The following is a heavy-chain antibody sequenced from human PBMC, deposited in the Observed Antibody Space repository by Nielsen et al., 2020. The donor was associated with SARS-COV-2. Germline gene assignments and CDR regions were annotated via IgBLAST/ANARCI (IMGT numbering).Heavy chain of an antibody. CDR3: ATDGKGGSEYFQD. V-gene: IGHV3-30*04. J-gene: IGHJ1*01. Sequence: GGSLRLSCAASGFTFSSHAMHWVRQAPGKGLEWVAVISYDGDNQYYADSVKGRFTISRDNSKNTLFLQMNTLRPEDTGVYYCATDGKGGSEYFQDWGQGTLVTVSS. CDR2: ISYDGDNQ. D-gene: IGHD1-14*01. CDR1: GFTFSSHA.